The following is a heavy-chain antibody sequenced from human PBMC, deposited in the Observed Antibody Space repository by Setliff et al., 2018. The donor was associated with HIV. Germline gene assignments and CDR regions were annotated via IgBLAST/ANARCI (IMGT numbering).Heavy chain of an antibody. J-gene: IGHJ4*02. CDR1: DYSISSGYF. V-gene: IGHV4-38-2*01. CDR2: IYYSGST. Sequence: PSETLSLTCDGSDYSISSGYFWGWMRQPPGKGLEWIGSIYYSGSTNYNPSLKSRVTISVDTSKNQFSLKLSSVTAADTAVYYCARFRQWLGLDYWGQGTLVTVSS. D-gene: IGHD6-19*01. CDR3: ARFRQWLGLDY.